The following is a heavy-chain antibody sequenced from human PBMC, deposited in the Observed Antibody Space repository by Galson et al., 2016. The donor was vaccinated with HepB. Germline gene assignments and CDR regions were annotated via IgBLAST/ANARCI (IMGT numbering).Heavy chain of an antibody. Sequence: SETLSLTCAVYGGSLRGYYWSYIRQPPGKGLEWIGEINYTGNTNYNPSLKSRVTISRDTSKNQFSLKLSPVTAADTAVYYCTRGKWEIRPSDIWGQGTMVTVYS. CDR1: GGSLRGYY. CDR2: INYTGNT. J-gene: IGHJ3*02. D-gene: IGHD1-26*01. CDR3: TRGKWEIRPSDI. V-gene: IGHV4-34*01.